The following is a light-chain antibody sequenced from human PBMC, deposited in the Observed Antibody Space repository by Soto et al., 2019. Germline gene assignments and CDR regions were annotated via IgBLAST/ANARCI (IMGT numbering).Light chain of an antibody. J-gene: IGKJ4*01. CDR2: GAS. CDR3: HQYGSSPLT. CDR1: QSVSSS. Sequence: EIVLTQSPGTLSLSPGERATLSCRASQSVSSSLAWYQQKPGQAPRLLIYGASSRATGIPDRFSGSGSGTDFTLTISRLEPEDFAVYYCHQYGSSPLTFGGGTKVEIK. V-gene: IGKV3-20*01.